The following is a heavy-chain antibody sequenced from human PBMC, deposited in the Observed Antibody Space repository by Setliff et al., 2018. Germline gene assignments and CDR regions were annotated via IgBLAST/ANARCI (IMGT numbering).Heavy chain of an antibody. CDR3: AREGVDTRSSTDYRYYMDV. V-gene: IGHV1-69*05. CDR2: TIPIFGT. J-gene: IGHJ6*03. D-gene: IGHD5-18*01. CDR1: GGTFSSYG. Sequence: SVKVSCKTSGGTFSSYGISWVRQAPGQGLEWMGGTIPIFGTNYAQKFQGRVTIITDESTSTAYMELSSLTSADTAVYYCAREGVDTRSSTDYRYYMDVWGKGTTVTVSS.